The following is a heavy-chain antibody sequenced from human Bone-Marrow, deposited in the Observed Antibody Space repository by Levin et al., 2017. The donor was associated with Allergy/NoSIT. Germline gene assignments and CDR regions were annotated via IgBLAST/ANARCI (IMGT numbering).Heavy chain of an antibody. V-gene: IGHV3-30-3*01. CDR1: GFTFSSYA. D-gene: IGHD5-12*01. CDR3: AREGLSGYGYYFDY. J-gene: IGHJ4*02. CDR2: ISYDGSNK. Sequence: GESLKISCAASGFTFSSYAMHWVRQAPGKGLEWVAVISYDGSNKYYADSVKGRFTISRDNSKNTLYLQMNSLRAEDTAVYYCAREGLSGYGYYFDYWGQGTLVTVSS.